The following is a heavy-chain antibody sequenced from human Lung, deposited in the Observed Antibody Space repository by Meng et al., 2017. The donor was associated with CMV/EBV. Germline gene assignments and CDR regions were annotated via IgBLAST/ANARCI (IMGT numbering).Heavy chain of an antibody. J-gene: IGHJ5*02. D-gene: IGHD2-15*01. V-gene: IGHV4-34*01. Sequence: SFIVYYWSWLRQPPGKRLEWLGEIKHSGSTNYNPSLKSRVTISVDTSKNQFSLKLSSVTAADTAVYYGARATLYCSGGSCYTNWFDPWGQGTLVTVSS. CDR3: ARATLYCSGGSCYTNWFDP. CDR1: SFIVYY. CDR2: IKHSGST.